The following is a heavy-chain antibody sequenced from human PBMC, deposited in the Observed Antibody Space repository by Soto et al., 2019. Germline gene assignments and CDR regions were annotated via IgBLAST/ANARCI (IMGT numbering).Heavy chain of an antibody. D-gene: IGHD6-19*01. V-gene: IGHV3-23*01. CDR1: GFTFSSYA. Sequence: VGSLRLSCAASGFTFSSYAMSWVRQAPGKGLEWVSAIGGSGGSTYYADSVKGRFTISRDNSKNTLYLQMNSLRAEDTAVYYCAKAPPVQWLGDYWGQGTLVTAPQ. J-gene: IGHJ4*02. CDR3: AKAPPVQWLGDY. CDR2: IGGSGGST.